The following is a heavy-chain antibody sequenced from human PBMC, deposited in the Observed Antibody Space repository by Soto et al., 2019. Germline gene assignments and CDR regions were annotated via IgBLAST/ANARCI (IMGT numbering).Heavy chain of an antibody. J-gene: IGHJ4*02. CDR2: FIAMLGTP. CDR1: GGTFGSQG. D-gene: IGHD5-18*01. CDR3: ARGAMANFDY. V-gene: IGHV1-69*13. Sequence: ASVKVSCKASGGTFGSQGIAWVRQAPGRGLEGMGGFIAMLGTPNYAKKVQGRATISADESLTSSYLELRSLRSEDTGVYFCARGAMANFDYWGQGTVVTVSS.